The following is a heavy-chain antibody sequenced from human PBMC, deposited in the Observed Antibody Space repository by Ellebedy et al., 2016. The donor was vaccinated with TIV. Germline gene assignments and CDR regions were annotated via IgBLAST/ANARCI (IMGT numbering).Heavy chain of an antibody. V-gene: IGHV4-38-2*02. D-gene: IGHD1-7*01. Sequence: SETLSLTCTVSGYSISSGYYWGWIRVAPGNGGGGRGGTYHSGSTYYNPSLKSRVTISVDTSKNPFSLKLRSVTAADTAVYYCARDRTGTSFDYWGQGTLVTVSS. CDR3: ARDRTGTSFDY. CDR1: GYSISSGYY. J-gene: IGHJ4*02. CDR2: TYHSGST.